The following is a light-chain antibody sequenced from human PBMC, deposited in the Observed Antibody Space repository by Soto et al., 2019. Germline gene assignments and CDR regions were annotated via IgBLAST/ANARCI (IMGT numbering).Light chain of an antibody. Sequence: IQMTQSPSSLSASVGDRVTLTCRASQSISNYVNWYQQKPGKAPKLLIYGASNLQSGVPSRFSGSRSGTDFTLAITSLQPEDFATYYCQQNYNFPPVFGQGTKVEV. V-gene: IGKV1-39*01. CDR1: QSISNY. CDR2: GAS. CDR3: QQNYNFPPV. J-gene: IGKJ1*01.